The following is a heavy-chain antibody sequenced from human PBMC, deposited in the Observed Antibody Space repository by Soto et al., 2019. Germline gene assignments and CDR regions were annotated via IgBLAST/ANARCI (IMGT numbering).Heavy chain of an antibody. Sequence: GGSLRLSCEASGFSFSSFAMNWVRQAPGRGLEWVSYISDDGASIYYADSLKGRFTISRDNAKNSLSLQMNNLRAEDTAVYYCARENPVQAWLHHFDHWGQGTLVTVSS. CDR2: ISDDGASI. CDR3: ARENPVQAWLHHFDH. CDR1: GFSFSSFA. J-gene: IGHJ4*02. D-gene: IGHD5-18*01. V-gene: IGHV3-48*03.